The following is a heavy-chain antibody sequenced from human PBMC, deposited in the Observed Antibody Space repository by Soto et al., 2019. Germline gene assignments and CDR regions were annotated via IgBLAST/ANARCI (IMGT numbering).Heavy chain of an antibody. V-gene: IGHV1-3*01. CDR1: GYTFTSYA. Sequence: VASVKVSCKASGYTFTSYAMHWVRQAPGQRLEWMGWINAGNGNTKYSQKFQGRVTITRDTSASTAYMELSSLRSEGTAVYYCARTTFGGVTNWFDPWGQGTLVTVSS. D-gene: IGHD3-16*01. CDR3: ARTTFGGVTNWFDP. CDR2: INAGNGNT. J-gene: IGHJ5*02.